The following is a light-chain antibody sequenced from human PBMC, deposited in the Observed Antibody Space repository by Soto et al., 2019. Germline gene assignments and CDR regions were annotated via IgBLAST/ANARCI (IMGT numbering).Light chain of an antibody. J-gene: IGKJ4*01. CDR1: QTVRNNY. V-gene: IGKV3-20*01. Sequence: EIVMTQSPATLSVPPGERATLSCRASQTVRNNYLAWYQQKPGQAPRLLIYDASSRATGIPDRFSGGGSGTDFTLTISRLEPEDFAVYYCQQFSSYPLTFGGGTKVDI. CDR3: QQFSSYPLT. CDR2: DAS.